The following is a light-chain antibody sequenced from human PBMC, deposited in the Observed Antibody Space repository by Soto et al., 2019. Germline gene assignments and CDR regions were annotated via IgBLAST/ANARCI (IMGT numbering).Light chain of an antibody. CDR3: TVWDDSLRVRL. CDR2: RNN. J-gene: IGLJ2*01. Sequence: QSVLTQPPSASGTPGQRGTISCSGSSSNIESNFVYWYQQFPGTAPRLLIYRNNQRPSGGPDRLSGSKSGTSASLAISALRSDDEADYYCTVWDDSLRVRLFGGGTQLTVL. V-gene: IGLV1-47*01. CDR1: SSNIESNF.